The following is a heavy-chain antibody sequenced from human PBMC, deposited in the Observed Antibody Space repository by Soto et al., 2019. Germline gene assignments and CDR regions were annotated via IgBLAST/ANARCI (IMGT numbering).Heavy chain of an antibody. J-gene: IGHJ4*02. V-gene: IGHV2-5*02. D-gene: IGHD6-13*01. Sequence: QITLKESGPPLVKPTQTLTLTCTFSGFSLRTSGVGVGWIRQPPGKALEWLALIYWDNDKRYSPSLESRLSITKDTSKNQVVLTMTNMDPVDTATYYCIHRQGAAADYWGPGTLVTVSS. CDR2: IYWDNDK. CDR1: GFSLRTSGVG. CDR3: IHRQGAAADY.